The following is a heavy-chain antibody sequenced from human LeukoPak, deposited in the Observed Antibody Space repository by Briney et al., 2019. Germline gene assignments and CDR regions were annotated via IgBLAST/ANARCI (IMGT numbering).Heavy chain of an antibody. V-gene: IGHV1-2*02. D-gene: IGHD1/OR15-1a*01. CDR3: ARFSFGNKTDV. CDR2: INPNSGGT. CDR1: GYTFADYY. Sequence: ASVKVSCKASGYTFADYYMQWVRQAPGQGLEWMGWINPNSGGTNYAQKFQGRVTMTRDTSISTAYMELSRLRSDDTAVYYCARFSFGNKTDVWGKGTTVTVSS. J-gene: IGHJ6*04.